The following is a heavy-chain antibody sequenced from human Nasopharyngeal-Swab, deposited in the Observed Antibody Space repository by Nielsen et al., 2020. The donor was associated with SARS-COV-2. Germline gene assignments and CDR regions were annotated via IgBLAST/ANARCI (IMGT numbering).Heavy chain of an antibody. V-gene: IGHV4-34*01. J-gene: IGHJ6*02. CDR2: INHSGST. CDR3: ARSIAAAGTSSGYYGMDV. D-gene: IGHD6-13*01. Sequence: WIRQPPGKGLEGIGEINHSGSTNYNPSLKSRVTISVDTSKNQFSLKLSSVTAADTAVYYCARSIAAAGTSSGYYGMDVWGQGTTVTVSS.